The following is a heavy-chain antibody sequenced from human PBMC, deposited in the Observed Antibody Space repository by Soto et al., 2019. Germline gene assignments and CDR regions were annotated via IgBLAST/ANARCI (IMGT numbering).Heavy chain of an antibody. CDR2: ISGSGGST. V-gene: IGHV3-23*01. CDR1: GFTFSSYA. CDR3: AKDPDSYDFWSGYYFYYFDY. Sequence: GGSLRLSCAAPGFTFSSYALSWVRPAPGKGLEWVSAISGSGGSTYYADSVKGRFTISRDNSKNTLYLQMNSLRAEDTAVYYCAKDPDSYDFWSGYYFYYFDYWGQGTLVTVSS. J-gene: IGHJ4*02. D-gene: IGHD3-3*01.